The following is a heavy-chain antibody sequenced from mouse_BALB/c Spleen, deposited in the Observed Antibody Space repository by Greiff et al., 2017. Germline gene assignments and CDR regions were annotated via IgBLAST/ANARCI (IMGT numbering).Heavy chain of an antibody. CDR1: GYAFTNYL. CDR2: INPGSGGT. D-gene: IGHD1-1*01. J-gene: IGHJ2*01. Sequence: QVQLQQSGAELVRPGTSVKVSCKASGYAFTNYLIEWVKQRPGQGLEWIGVINPGSGGTNYNEKFKGKATLTADKSSSTAYMQLSSLTSDDSAVYCCARRPHYYGPDYWGQGTTLTVSS. V-gene: IGHV1-54*01. CDR3: ARRPHYYGPDY.